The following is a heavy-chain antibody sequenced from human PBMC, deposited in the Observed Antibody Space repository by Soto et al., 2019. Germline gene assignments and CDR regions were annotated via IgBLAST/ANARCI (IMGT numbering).Heavy chain of an antibody. CDR3: ARAYRGHVDYFDY. D-gene: IGHD5-12*01. J-gene: IGHJ4*02. CDR1: GGSISSYY. Sequence: SETLSLTCTVSGGSISSYYWSWIRQPPGKGLEWIGYIYYSGSTNYNPSLKSRVTISVDTSQNQFSLKLSSVTAADTAVYYCARAYRGHVDYFDYLGQGTLVTVSS. V-gene: IGHV4-59*01. CDR2: IYYSGST.